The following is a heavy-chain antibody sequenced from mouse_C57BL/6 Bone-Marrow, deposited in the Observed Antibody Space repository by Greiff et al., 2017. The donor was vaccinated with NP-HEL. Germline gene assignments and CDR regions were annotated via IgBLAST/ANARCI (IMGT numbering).Heavy chain of an antibody. CDR1: GFSLTSSG. CDR3: ARPLYDGYGAWFAY. D-gene: IGHD2-3*01. V-gene: IGHV2-2*01. CDR2: IWSGGST. Sequence: VQLQPSGPGLVQPSQSLSITCTVSGFSLTSSGVHWVRPSPGKGLAWLGVIWSGGSTDYNAAFISRRSISKDNSKSQVFFKMNSLQADDTAIYYCARPLYDGYGAWFAYWGQGTLVTVSA. J-gene: IGHJ3*01.